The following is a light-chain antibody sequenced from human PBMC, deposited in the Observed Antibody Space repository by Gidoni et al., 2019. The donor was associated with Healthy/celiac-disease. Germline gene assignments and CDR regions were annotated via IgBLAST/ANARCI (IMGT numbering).Light chain of an antibody. Sequence: EIVLTQSPATLSLSPGERATLSCSASQSVSSYLAWYQQKPGQAPRLLIYDASNRATGIPARFSGSGSGTDFTLTISSLEPEDFAVYYCQQRSNGWTFGQATKVEIK. CDR2: DAS. J-gene: IGKJ1*01. V-gene: IGKV3-11*01. CDR3: QQRSNGWT. CDR1: QSVSSY.